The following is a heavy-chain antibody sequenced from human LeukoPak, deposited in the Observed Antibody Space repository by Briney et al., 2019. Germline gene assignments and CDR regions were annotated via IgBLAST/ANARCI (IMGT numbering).Heavy chain of an antibody. CDR2: IRGRANGYAT. D-gene: IGHD6-13*01. CDR1: GFTFSGSA. J-gene: IGHJ3*02. CDR3: TRRSDTSGSTSGLDI. V-gene: IGHV3-73*01. Sequence: TGGSLRLSCAASGFTFSGSAIHWVRQASGKGLEWVGRIRGRANGYATAFATSVRGRFTIFRDDSGNTAYLQMSSLKTEDTAIYYCTRRSDTSGSTSGLDIWGQGTLVTVSS.